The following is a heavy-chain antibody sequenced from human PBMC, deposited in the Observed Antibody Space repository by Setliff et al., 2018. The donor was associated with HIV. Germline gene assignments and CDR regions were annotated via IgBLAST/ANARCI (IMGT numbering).Heavy chain of an antibody. Sequence: LSLTCAVYGGSFSDYYWTWIRQSPGKGLEWIGEINHRGSTNYNPSLKSRVTVSVDTSKNQFSLKLGSVTAADTAVYYCVRESPSSSWFYFDFWGQGTLVTVSS. J-gene: IGHJ4*02. V-gene: IGHV4-34*01. CDR3: VRESPSSSWFYFDF. D-gene: IGHD6-13*01. CDR1: GGSFSDYY. CDR2: INHRGST.